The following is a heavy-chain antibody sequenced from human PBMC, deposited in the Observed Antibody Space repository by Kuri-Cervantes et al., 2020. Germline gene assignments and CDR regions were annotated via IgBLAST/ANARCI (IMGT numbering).Heavy chain of an antibody. Sequence: GESLKISCAASGFTFSSYGMHWVRQAPGKGLEWVAVIWYDGSNKYYADSVKGRFTISRDNSKNTLYLQMNSLRDEDTAVYYCAREDYILIAFDYWGQGTLVTVSS. CDR3: AREDYILIAFDY. V-gene: IGHV3-33*01. D-gene: IGHD2/OR15-2a*01. J-gene: IGHJ4*02. CDR1: GFTFSSYG. CDR2: IWYDGSNK.